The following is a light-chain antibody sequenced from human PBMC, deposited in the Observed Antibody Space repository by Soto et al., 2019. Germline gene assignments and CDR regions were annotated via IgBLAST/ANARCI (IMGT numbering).Light chain of an antibody. CDR1: QSVSSN. V-gene: IGKV3-15*01. Sequence: EIVMTQSPATLSVSPGERVTLSCRASQSVSSNLAWYQQKPGQAPRLLIYGASTRATGIPARFSGSGSGTDFTLTISSLQSEDFAVYYCQQYSDWPPLTFGGGTKVDIK. CDR2: GAS. CDR3: QQYSDWPPLT. J-gene: IGKJ4*01.